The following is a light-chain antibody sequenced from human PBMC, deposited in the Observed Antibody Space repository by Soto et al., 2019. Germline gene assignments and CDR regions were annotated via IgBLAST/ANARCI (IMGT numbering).Light chain of an antibody. V-gene: IGLV2-8*01. CDR1: SNDVGRFNY. CDR2: EVN. CDR3: SSFVHGTSYV. J-gene: IGLJ1*01. Sequence: QAVLTQARSASGSTGQSVTISCAGTSNDVGRFNYVSWYQRHPGKAPKLIIYEVNKRPSGVPDRFSGSKSGNTASLTVTGLQAEDEADYFCSSFVHGTSYVFGTGTKVTVL.